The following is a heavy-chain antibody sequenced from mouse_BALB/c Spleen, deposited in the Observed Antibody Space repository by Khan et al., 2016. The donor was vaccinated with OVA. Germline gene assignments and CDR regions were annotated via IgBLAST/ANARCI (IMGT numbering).Heavy chain of an antibody. J-gene: IGHJ3*01. V-gene: IGHV1-7*01. CDR2: INPSTGYT. CDR1: GYSSTSYW. CDR3: ARRGINGIFTY. D-gene: IGHD2-1*01. Sequence: QVQLQQSGAEMAKPGASVKMSCKTSGYSSTSYWMHWVKQRPGQGLEWIGYINPSTGYTEYNQKFKDKATLTTDKSSNTAYMQLSSLTSEDSAVYYCARRGINGIFTYWGQGTLVTVSA.